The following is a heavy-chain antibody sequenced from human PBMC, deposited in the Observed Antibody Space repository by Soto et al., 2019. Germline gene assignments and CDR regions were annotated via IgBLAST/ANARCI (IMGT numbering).Heavy chain of an antibody. J-gene: IGHJ4*02. CDR2: ISGSGGST. CDR1: GFTFSSYA. Sequence: GGSLRLSCAASGFTFSSYAMSWVRQAPGKGLEWVSAISGSGGSTYYADSVKGRFTISRDNSKNTLYLQMNSLRAEDTAVYYCAKGCSGGSCHYYFDEWGQGTLVTVSS. CDR3: AKGCSGGSCHYYFDE. V-gene: IGHV3-23*01. D-gene: IGHD2-15*01.